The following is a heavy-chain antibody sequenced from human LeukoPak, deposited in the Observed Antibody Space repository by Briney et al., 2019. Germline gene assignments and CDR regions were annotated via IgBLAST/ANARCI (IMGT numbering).Heavy chain of an antibody. CDR3: ARDLLNEGNHLDY. Sequence: PSETLSLTCTVSGGSISSGDHYWSWIRQPPGKGLEWIGYIYYSGSTYYNPSLKSRVTISVDTSKNQFSLKLSSVTAADTAVYYCARDLLNEGNHLDYWGQGTLVTVSS. V-gene: IGHV4-30-4*01. CDR2: IYYSGST. CDR1: GGSISSGDHY. D-gene: IGHD4-23*01. J-gene: IGHJ4*02.